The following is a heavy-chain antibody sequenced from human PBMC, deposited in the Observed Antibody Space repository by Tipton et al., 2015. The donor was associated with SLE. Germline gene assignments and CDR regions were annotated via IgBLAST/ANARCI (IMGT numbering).Heavy chain of an antibody. CDR3: AREGSWYGGAFDI. CDR1: GFTFSSYG. V-gene: IGHV3-33*01. Sequence: SLRLSCAASGFTFSSYGMHWVRQAPGKGLEWVAVIWYDGSNKYYADSVKGRFTISRDNAKNSLYLQMNSLRAEDTAVYYCAREGSWYGGAFDIWGQGTMVTVSS. CDR2: IWYDGSNK. J-gene: IGHJ3*02. D-gene: IGHD6-13*01.